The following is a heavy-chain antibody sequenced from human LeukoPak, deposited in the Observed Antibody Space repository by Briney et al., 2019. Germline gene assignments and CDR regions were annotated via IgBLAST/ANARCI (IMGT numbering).Heavy chain of an antibody. D-gene: IGHD1/OR15-1a*01. V-gene: IGHV4-59*08. Sequence: SETLSLTCTVSGGSISSYYWSWIRQSPGKGLEFIGHIHYSGSTTYNPSLKSRVTISLDTSKKQFSLKLSSVTAADTAVYYCARGRGLEQFDYWGQGTLVTVSS. CDR3: ARGRGLEQFDY. CDR2: IHYSGST. CDR1: GGSISSYY. J-gene: IGHJ4*02.